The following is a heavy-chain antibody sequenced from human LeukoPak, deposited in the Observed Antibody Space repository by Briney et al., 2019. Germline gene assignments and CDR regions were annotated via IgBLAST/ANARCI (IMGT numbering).Heavy chain of an antibody. CDR3: AKDCPDYYYYYMDV. Sequence: GGSLRLSCAASGFTFTSHGMHWVRQAPGKGLEWVAFIRYDGSNKYYADSVKDRFTISRDNSKNTLYLQMNSLRAEDTAVYYCAKDCPDYYYYYMDVWGKGTTVTISS. J-gene: IGHJ6*03. V-gene: IGHV3-30*02. CDR1: GFTFTSHG. CDR2: IRYDGSNK.